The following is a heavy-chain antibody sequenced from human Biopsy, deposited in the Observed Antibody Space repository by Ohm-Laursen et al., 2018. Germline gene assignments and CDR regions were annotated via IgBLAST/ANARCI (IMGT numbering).Heavy chain of an antibody. CDR1: GVSITAYY. V-gene: IGHV4-4*09. CDR3: ARMDCSGGSCHYYSYGMDV. CDR2: IHHSGNT. J-gene: IGHJ6*02. Sequence: GTLSLTCTVSGVSITAYYWSWIRQPPEKGLECIGNIHHSGNTNYNPSLKSRLTISVDTSKNQFSLKLSSVTAADTAVYYCARMDCSGGSCHYYSYGMDVWGQGTTVTVSS. D-gene: IGHD2-15*01.